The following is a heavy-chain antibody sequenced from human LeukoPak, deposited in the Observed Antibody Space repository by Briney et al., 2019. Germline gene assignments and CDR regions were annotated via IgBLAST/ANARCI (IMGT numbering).Heavy chain of an antibody. D-gene: IGHD1-14*01. J-gene: IGHJ4*02. V-gene: IGHV3-23*01. CDR3: AKTATGSAGDY. CDR2: ISVSGDST. CDR1: GFTFSSYS. Sequence: GGSLRLSCAASGFTFSSYSMNWVRQAPGKGLQWVSTISVSGDSTYYSDSVKGRFTISRDNSLDTLYLQMNGLKAEDTAIYYCAKTATGSAGDYWGQGTLVTVSS.